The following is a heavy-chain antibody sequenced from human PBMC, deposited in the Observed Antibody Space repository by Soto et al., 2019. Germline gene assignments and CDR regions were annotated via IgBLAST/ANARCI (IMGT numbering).Heavy chain of an antibody. Sequence: LSLTCTVSGDPVSGANYQWSWVRQAPGKGLEFVANIKRDGSEDFHVDSVKDRFTISRDNSKNTLFLQMSSLRVEDTAIYFCVKGNQLLRYYFEFWGPGTLVTVSS. V-gene: IGHV3-7*01. CDR1: GDPVSGANYQ. D-gene: IGHD2-15*01. J-gene: IGHJ4*01. CDR2: IKRDGSED. CDR3: VKGNQLLRYYFEF.